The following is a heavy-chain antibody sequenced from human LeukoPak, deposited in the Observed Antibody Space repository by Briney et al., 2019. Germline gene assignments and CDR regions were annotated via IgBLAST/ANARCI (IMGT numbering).Heavy chain of an antibody. CDR3: AKVLRLDAFDI. CDR1: GFTFSSYA. J-gene: IGHJ3*02. V-gene: IGHV3-23*01. Sequence: GGSLRLSWAASGFTFSSYAMSWVRQAPEKGLEWVSTISGSGGGTYYADSVKGRFTISRDNSKNTLYLQMNSLRAEDTAVYYCAKVLRLDAFDIWGQGTMVTVSS. D-gene: IGHD3-3*01. CDR2: ISGSGGGT.